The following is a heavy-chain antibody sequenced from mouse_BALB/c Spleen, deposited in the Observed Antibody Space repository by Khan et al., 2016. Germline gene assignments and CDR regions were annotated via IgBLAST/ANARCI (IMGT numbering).Heavy chain of an antibody. CDR2: INPDSSTI. Sequence: EVKLLESGGGLVQPGDSLKLSCAASGFDFSRFWINWVRQAPGKGLEWIGEINPDSSTINYTPYLKDKFIISRDNAKNTLYLQMSTVRSEDTALYYCASPTVGMDYWGQGTSVTVSS. V-gene: IGHV4-1*02. CDR1: GFDFSRFW. J-gene: IGHJ4*01. D-gene: IGHD1-1*01. CDR3: ASPTVGMDY.